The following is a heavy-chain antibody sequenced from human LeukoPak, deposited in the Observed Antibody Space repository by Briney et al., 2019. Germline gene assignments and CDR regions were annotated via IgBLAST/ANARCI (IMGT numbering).Heavy chain of an antibody. V-gene: IGHV3-30*03. CDR2: ISYNGRSD. CDR3: ATGREYSGTYYGY. D-gene: IGHD1-26*01. Sequence: PGGSLRLPCAASGFTFSTYDTHWVRQAPGKGLEWVAAISYNGRSDSYADSVKGRFTISRDNSKNTLYLQMNSLRTEDTAVYYCATGREYSGTYYGYWGQGTLVTVSS. J-gene: IGHJ4*02. CDR1: GFTFSTYD.